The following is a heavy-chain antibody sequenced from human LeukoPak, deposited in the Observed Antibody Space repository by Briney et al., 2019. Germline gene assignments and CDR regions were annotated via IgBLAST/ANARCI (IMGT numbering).Heavy chain of an antibody. Sequence: ASVKVSCKVSGYTLTELSMHWVRQAPGKGLEWMGGFDPEDGETIYAQKFQGRVTITADKSTSTAYMELSSLRSEDTAVYYCARVSGYNTDYWGQGTLVTVSS. V-gene: IGHV1-24*01. J-gene: IGHJ4*02. CDR1: GYTLTELS. CDR3: ARVSGYNTDY. D-gene: IGHD6-25*01. CDR2: FDPEDGET.